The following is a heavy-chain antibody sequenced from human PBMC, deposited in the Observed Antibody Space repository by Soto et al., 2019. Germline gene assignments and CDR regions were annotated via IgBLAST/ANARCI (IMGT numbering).Heavy chain of an antibody. CDR3: AKPRCSLEWPPCDP. V-gene: IGHV3-33*03. J-gene: IGHJ5*02. Sequence: QVKLVESGGGVVQPGRSRRLSCVTSGFTFRSYGMHWVRQSPGKGLEWVAVIKSDGTTADYIESVKGRFVISRDNSKKTVYLQMNNLRPEDTGIYYCAKPRCSLEWPPCDPWGQGTLVTVSS. CDR2: IKSDGTTA. CDR1: GFTFRSYG. D-gene: IGHD3-3*01.